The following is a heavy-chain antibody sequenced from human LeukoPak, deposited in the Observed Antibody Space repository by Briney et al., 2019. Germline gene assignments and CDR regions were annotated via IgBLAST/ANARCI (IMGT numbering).Heavy chain of an antibody. CDR2: IRDNGSST. D-gene: IGHD1-26*01. V-gene: IGHV3-23*01. Sequence: GGSLRLSCAASGFTFSSYAMSWVRQAPGKGLEWVSAIRDNGSSTHYADSVKGRFTTSRDNSKSTLFLQMNSLRAEDTAIYYCAKYGPQDSGSSHFDYWGQGALVTVSS. CDR1: GFTFSSYA. J-gene: IGHJ4*02. CDR3: AKYGPQDSGSSHFDY.